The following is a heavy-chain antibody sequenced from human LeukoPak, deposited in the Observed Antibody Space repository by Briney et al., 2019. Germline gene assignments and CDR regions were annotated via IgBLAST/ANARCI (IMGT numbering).Heavy chain of an antibody. J-gene: IGHJ4*02. V-gene: IGHV3-48*02. Sequence: GGSLRLSCAASGFTFSSYAMSWVRQAPGKGLEWVSYISSSSAIYYADSVKGRFTISRDNAKNSLYLQMNSLRDEDTAVYYCARGEVKNYDFWSGYDYFDYWGQGTLVTVSS. CDR2: ISSSSAI. D-gene: IGHD3-3*01. CDR3: ARGEVKNYDFWSGYDYFDY. CDR1: GFTFSSYA.